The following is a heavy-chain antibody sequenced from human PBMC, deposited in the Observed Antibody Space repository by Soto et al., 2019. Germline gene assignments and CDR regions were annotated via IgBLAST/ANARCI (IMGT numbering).Heavy chain of an antibody. D-gene: IGHD2-2*01. CDR3: AKSPDCTTTRCYSYFYYMDV. J-gene: IGHJ6*03. CDR2: ISGSGGST. CDR1: GFSFSNHA. V-gene: IGHV3-23*01. Sequence: GGSLRLSCTASGFSFSNHAMSWVRQAPGKGLEWVSVISGSGGSTYYADSVKGRVTISRDNSNNTLYLQMNSLRAEDTAVYHCAKSPDCTTTRCYSYFYYMDVWGKGTTVTVSS.